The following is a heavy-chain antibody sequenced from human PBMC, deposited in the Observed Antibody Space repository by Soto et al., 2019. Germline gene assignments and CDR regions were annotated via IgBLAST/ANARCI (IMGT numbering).Heavy chain of an antibody. CDR3: ARTSAYDILTGLGFDP. CDR1: GYTFTSYD. D-gene: IGHD3-9*01. J-gene: IGHJ5*02. Sequence: QVQLVQSGAEVKKPGASVKVSCKASGYTFTSYDINWVRQATGQGLEWMGWMNPNSGNTGYAQKFQGRVTMSRNTSISTAYMELSSLRSEDTAVYYCARTSAYDILTGLGFDPWGQGTLVTVSS. CDR2: MNPNSGNT. V-gene: IGHV1-8*01.